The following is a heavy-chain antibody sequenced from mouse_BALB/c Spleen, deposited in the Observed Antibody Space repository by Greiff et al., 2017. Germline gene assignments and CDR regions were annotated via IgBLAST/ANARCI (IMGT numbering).Heavy chain of an antibody. CDR1: GYTFTSYW. J-gene: IGHJ3*01. CDR2: INPSNGRT. D-gene: IGHD2-3*01. Sequence: QVQLQQSGAELVKPGASVKLSCKASGYTFTSYWMHWVKQRPGQGLEWIGEINPSNGRTNYNEKFKSKATLTVDKSSSTAYMQLSSLTSEDSAVYNCAGGSMAYDGYYCAYWGQGTLVTVSA. CDR3: AGGSMAYDGYYCAY. V-gene: IGHV1S81*02.